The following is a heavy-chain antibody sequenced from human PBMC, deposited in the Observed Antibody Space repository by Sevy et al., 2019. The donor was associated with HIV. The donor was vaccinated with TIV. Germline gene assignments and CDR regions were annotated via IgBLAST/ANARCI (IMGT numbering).Heavy chain of an antibody. CDR1: GFTFSSYA. CDR2: ISGSGGST. J-gene: IGHJ4*02. D-gene: IGHD5-18*01. V-gene: IGHV3-23*01. Sequence: GGSLRLSCAASGFTFSSYAMSWVRQAPGKGLEWVSAISGSGGSTYYADSVKGRFTISRDNSKNTLYLQMNSLRAEDTVVYYCAGVTWIQLWPQYYFDYWGQGTLVTVSS. CDR3: AGVTWIQLWPQYYFDY.